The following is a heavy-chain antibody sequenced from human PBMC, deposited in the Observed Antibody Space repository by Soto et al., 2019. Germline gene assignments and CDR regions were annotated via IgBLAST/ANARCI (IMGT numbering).Heavy chain of an antibody. J-gene: IGHJ3*02. Sequence: QVQLVQSGAEVKKPGASVKVSCKASGYTFTSYGITWVRQAPGQGLEWMGWISAYNGNTNYAQKLQGRVTMTTDTSASTAYMELRSLRSDDTAGYYCARQQSSGWYFDAVDIWGKGTMVTVSS. V-gene: IGHV1-18*01. CDR3: ARQQSSGWYFDAVDI. D-gene: IGHD6-19*01. CDR2: ISAYNGNT. CDR1: GYTFTSYG.